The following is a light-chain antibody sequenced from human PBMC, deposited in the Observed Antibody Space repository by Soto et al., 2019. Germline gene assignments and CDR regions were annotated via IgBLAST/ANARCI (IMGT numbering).Light chain of an antibody. CDR2: VAS. Sequence: EIVMTQSPATLSVSPGERVTLSCRASQSVNSNLAWYQQKPGQTPKLHIYVASTRATGIPARFSGSGSGTEFTLTISSLQSEDFAIYYCQQYNAWPLTFGGGTKVEFK. CDR3: QQYNAWPLT. J-gene: IGKJ4*01. V-gene: IGKV3-15*01. CDR1: QSVNSN.